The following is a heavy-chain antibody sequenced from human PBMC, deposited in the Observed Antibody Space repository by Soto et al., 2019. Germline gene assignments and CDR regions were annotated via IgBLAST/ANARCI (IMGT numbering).Heavy chain of an antibody. CDR3: ARLYDILTGYPPLG. V-gene: IGHV1-69*02. CDR2: IIPILGIA. D-gene: IGHD3-9*01. J-gene: IGHJ4*02. Sequence: QVQLVQSGAEVKKPGSSVKVSCKASGGTFSSYTISWVRQAPGQGPEWMGRIIPILGIANYAQKCQGRVTITADKSKRTAYMELSSLRSEDTAVYYCARLYDILTGYPPLGWGQGPLVTVSS. CDR1: GGTFSSYT.